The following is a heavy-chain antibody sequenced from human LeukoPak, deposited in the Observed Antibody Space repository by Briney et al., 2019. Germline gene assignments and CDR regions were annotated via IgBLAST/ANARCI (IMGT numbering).Heavy chain of an antibody. CDR2: INPNSGGT. CDR3: ATHTRITGTLGAFDY. Sequence: GASVKVSCKASGYTFTGYYMHWVRQAPGQGLEWMGWINPNSGGTNYAQKFQGRVTMTRDTSISTAYMELSRLRSDDTAVYYCATHTRITGTLGAFDYWGQGTLVTVSS. J-gene: IGHJ4*02. V-gene: IGHV1-2*02. CDR1: GYTFTGYY. D-gene: IGHD1-7*01.